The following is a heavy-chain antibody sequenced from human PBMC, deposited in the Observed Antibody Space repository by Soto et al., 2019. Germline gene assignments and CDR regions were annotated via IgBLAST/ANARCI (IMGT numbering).Heavy chain of an antibody. CDR3: ARVEGSASSAGD. CDR2: INPGSGAT. J-gene: IGHJ4*02. CDR1: GGTFSSYA. V-gene: IGHV1-2*02. D-gene: IGHD6-6*01. Sequence: ASVKVSCKASGGTFSSYAISWVRQAPGQGLDWMGFINPGSGATNYAQRFQGRVTMTRDTSINTAYVDLSRLTSDDTAVYYCARVEGSASSAGDWGQGTLVTVSS.